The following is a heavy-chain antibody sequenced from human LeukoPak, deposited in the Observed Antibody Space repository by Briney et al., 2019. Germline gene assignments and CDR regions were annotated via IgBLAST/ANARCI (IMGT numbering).Heavy chain of an antibody. D-gene: IGHD5-12*01. Sequence: SETLTLTCTVSGGSNISYFWSWIRQPPGKGPEWIGYTFDSGTTNYNPSTNYNPSLKSRVTVSLDTSKNHFSLKLSSVTAADTAVYFCARGGVTTIAQYDYWGQGILVTVSS. V-gene: IGHV4-59*01. CDR3: ARGGVTTIAQYDY. CDR1: GGSNISYF. CDR2: TFDSGTTNYNPST. J-gene: IGHJ4*02.